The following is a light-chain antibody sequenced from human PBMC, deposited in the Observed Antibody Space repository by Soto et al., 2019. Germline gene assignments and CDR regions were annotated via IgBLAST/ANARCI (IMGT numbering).Light chain of an antibody. CDR2: EVS. J-gene: IGLJ3*02. Sequence: HSALTQPPSASGSPGQSVTISCTGTSSDVGGYDFVSWYQQHPGKAPKFIIYEVSKWPSGVPDRFSGSKSGNTASLTVSGLQAEDEADYYCASYAGGHYNWVFGGGTKLTVL. CDR3: ASYAGGHYNWV. CDR1: SSDVGGYDF. V-gene: IGLV2-8*01.